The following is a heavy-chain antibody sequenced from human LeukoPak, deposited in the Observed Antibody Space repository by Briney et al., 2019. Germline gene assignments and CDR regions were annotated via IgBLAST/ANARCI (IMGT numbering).Heavy chain of an antibody. D-gene: IGHD6-19*01. Sequence: SETLSLTCTVSGGSISSYYWSWLRQPPGKGLEWIGYIYYSGSTNYNPSLKSRVTISVDTSKNQFSLKLSSVTAADTAVYYCARAYSSGWALDYWGQGTLVTVSS. CDR2: IYYSGST. J-gene: IGHJ4*02. V-gene: IGHV4-59*01. CDR1: GGSISSYY. CDR3: ARAYSSGWALDY.